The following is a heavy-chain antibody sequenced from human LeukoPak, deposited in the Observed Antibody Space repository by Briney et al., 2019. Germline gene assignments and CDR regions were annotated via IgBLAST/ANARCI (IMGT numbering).Heavy chain of an antibody. CDR1: GFTFSSYV. CDR3: AKYRDVVITHTLDY. J-gene: IGHJ4*02. CDR2: ISGSGGST. D-gene: IGHD3-22*01. Sequence: PGGSLRLSCAASGFTFSSYVMSWVRQAPGKGLEWVSGISGSGGSTYYADSVKGRFTISRDNSKNTLSLQMNSPRAEDTAVYYCAKYRDVVITHTLDYWGQGTLVTVSS. V-gene: IGHV3-23*01.